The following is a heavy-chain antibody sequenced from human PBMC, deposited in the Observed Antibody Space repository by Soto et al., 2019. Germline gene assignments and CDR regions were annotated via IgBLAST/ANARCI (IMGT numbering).Heavy chain of an antibody. Sequence: GGSLRLSCAASGFTFSGYAMSWVRQAPGKGLEWVSGISGNSGSICYADSVKGRFTISRDNAKNTLYLQMNSLRAEDTALYYCAKSRGVRYFDWLLSYFDYWGQGTLVTVSS. D-gene: IGHD3-9*01. CDR1: GFTFSGYA. CDR3: AKSRGVRYFDWLLSYFDY. J-gene: IGHJ4*02. V-gene: IGHV3-9*01. CDR2: ISGNSGSI.